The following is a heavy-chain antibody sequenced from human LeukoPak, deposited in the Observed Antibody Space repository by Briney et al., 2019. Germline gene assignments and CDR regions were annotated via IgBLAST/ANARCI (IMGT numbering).Heavy chain of an antibody. CDR2: ISGSGGST. J-gene: IGHJ4*02. V-gene: IGHV3-23*01. Sequence: GGSLRLSCAASGFTFSSYAVSWVRQAPGKGLEWVSAISGSGGSTYYADSVKGRFTISRDNSKNTLYLQMNSLRAEDTAVYYCAKAKRDGDWEGYFDYWGQGTLVTVSS. CDR3: AKAKRDGDWEGYFDY. D-gene: IGHD4-17*01. CDR1: GFTFSSYA.